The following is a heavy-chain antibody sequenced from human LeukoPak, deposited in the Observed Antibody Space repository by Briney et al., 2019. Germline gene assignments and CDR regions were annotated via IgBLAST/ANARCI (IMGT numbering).Heavy chain of an antibody. CDR1: GYTFTGYY. CDR2: INPNSGGT. D-gene: IGHD5-12*01. J-gene: IGHJ5*02. V-gene: IGHV1-2*06. CDR3: ARCSGYGYAKYNWFDP. Sequence: GASVKVSCKASGYTFTGYYMHWVRQAPGQGLEWMGRINPNSGGTNYAQKFQGRVTMTRDTSISTAYMELSSLRSEDTAVYYCARCSGYGYAKYNWFDPWGQGTLVTVSS.